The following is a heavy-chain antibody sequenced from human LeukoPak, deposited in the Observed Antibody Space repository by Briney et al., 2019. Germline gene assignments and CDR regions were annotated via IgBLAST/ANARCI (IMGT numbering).Heavy chain of an antibody. CDR1: GFTFSSYA. CDR3: ARGSDWNYVFFDY. CDR2: ISYDGSNK. V-gene: IGHV3-30-3*01. Sequence: PGRSLKLSCAASGFTFSSYAMHWVRQAPGKGLEWVAVISYDGSNKYYADSVKGRFTISRDNSKNTLYLQMNSLRAEDTAVYYCARGSDWNYVFFDYWGQGTLVTVSS. D-gene: IGHD1-7*01. J-gene: IGHJ4*02.